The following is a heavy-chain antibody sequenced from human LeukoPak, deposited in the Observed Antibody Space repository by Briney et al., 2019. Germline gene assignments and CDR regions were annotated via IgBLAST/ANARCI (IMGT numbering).Heavy chain of an antibody. V-gene: IGHV3-11*01. CDR3: AKDISSGSYWSFDY. J-gene: IGHJ4*02. D-gene: IGHD1-26*01. CDR1: GFTFTDYY. Sequence: GGSLRLSCATSGFTFTDYYMSWIRQAPGKGLEWVSYISVSGTTMYYADSVKGRFTLSRDNAKNSLYLQMNSLRAEDTALYYCAKDISSGSYWSFDYWGQGTLVTVSS. CDR2: ISVSGTTM.